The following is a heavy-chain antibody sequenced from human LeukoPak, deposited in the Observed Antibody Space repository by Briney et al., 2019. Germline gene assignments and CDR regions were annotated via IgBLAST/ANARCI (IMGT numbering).Heavy chain of an antibody. CDR1: GGSISNTNW. CDR2: VSLQGNT. V-gene: IGHV4-4*02. CDR3: AREGGPYRPLDY. Sequence: SETLSLTCGVSGGSISNTNWWTWVRQPPGKGLEWIGEVSLQGNTNYNPSLKSRVAISVDKSENHISLKLTSVTAADTAVYYCAREGGPYRPLDYSGQGTLVTVAS. J-gene: IGHJ4*02.